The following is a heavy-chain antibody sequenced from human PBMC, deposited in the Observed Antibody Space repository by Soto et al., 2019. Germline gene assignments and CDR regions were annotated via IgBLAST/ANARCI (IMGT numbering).Heavy chain of an antibody. CDR3: ARGVAEAGGSYGMDV. V-gene: IGHV3-74*01. D-gene: IGHD6-13*01. CDR2: INSDGSSR. J-gene: IGHJ6*02. CDR1: GFTFSSDW. Sequence: EVQLVESGGGLVQPGGSLRLSCVASGFTFSSDWMHWVRQAPGKGLVWVSRINSDGSSRSSGDSVKGRFTNSRDNAKNTLYLQRNSLRAEDTAVYYCARGVAEAGGSYGMDVWGQGTTVTVSS.